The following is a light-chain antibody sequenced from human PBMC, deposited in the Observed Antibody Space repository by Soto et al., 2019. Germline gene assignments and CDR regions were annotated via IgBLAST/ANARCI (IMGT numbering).Light chain of an antibody. CDR1: RSDVGGYNF. CDR3: SSYTLRNTLVL. J-gene: IGLJ3*02. Sequence: QSVLTQPASVSGSPGQSITISCSGTRSDVGGYNFVSWYQQHPGKAPRLIIYEVSSRPSGVSYRFSGSKSGNTASLTISGLQAEDEADYYCSSYTLRNTLVLFGGGTKLTVL. V-gene: IGLV2-14*01. CDR2: EVS.